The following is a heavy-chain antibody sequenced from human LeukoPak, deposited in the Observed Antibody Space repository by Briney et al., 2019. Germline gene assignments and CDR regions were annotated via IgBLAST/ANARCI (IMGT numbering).Heavy chain of an antibody. CDR3: ARRSGTYHAFDI. D-gene: IGHD1-26*01. CDR2: FYYTGST. J-gene: IGHJ3*02. Sequence: PSETLSLTCDVYDGSFSDYYWSWVRQPPGKGLEWIGSFYYTGSTFYSPSLKSRVTISVDTSKNQFSLKLSSVTAADTAVYYCARRSGTYHAFDIW. CDR1: DGSFSDYY. V-gene: IGHV4-34*01.